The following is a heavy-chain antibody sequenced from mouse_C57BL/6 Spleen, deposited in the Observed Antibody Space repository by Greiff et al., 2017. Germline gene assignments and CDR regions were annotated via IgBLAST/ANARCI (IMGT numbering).Heavy chain of an antibody. CDR3: TTGYSTAFDY. CDR2: IDPENGDT. V-gene: IGHV14-4*01. CDR1: GFNIKDDY. Sequence: EVKLVESGAELVRPGASVKLSCTASGFNIKDDYMHWVKQRPEQGLEWIGWIDPENGDTEYASKFQGKATITADTSSNTAYLQLSSLTSEDTAVYYCTTGYSTAFDYWGQGTTLTVSS. J-gene: IGHJ2*01. D-gene: IGHD2-5*01.